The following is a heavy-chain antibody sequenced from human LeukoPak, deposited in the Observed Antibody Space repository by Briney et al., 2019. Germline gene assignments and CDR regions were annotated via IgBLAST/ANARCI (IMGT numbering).Heavy chain of an antibody. Sequence: SETLSLTCAVYGGSFSGYYWSWIRQPPGKGLEWIGEINHSGSTNYNPSLKSRVTISVDTSKNQFSLKLSSVTAADTAVYYCARRKVIYYDSSGYSDFDYWGQGTLVTVSS. D-gene: IGHD3-22*01. CDR3: ARRKVIYYDSSGYSDFDY. CDR1: GGSFSGYY. V-gene: IGHV4-34*01. CDR2: INHSGST. J-gene: IGHJ4*02.